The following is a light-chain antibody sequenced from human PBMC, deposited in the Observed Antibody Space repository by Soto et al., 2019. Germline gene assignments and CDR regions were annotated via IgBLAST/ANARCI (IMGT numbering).Light chain of an antibody. CDR2: LNNDGSH. CDR3: SSFTTTNTWV. CDR1: SGHSSYA. Sequence: QSVLTQSPSASASLGASVKLTCTLSSGHSSYAIAWHQKQPGKGPRYLMDLNNDGSHTKGDGIPDRFSGSSSGADRYLIISSLQSEDEADYYCSSFTTTNTWVFGGGTKLTVL. J-gene: IGLJ3*02. V-gene: IGLV4-69*01.